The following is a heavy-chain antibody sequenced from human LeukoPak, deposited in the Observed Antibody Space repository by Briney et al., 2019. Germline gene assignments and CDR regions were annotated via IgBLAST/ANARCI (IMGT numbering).Heavy chain of an antibody. CDR2: INSDRSST. CDR1: GFTFSSYW. D-gene: IGHD5-18*01. Sequence: GGSLRLSCAASGFTFSSYWMHWVRQGPGKGLVWVSRINSDRSSTTYADSVKGRFTISRDDAKNTLYLQMNSLRAEDSAVYYCARGSYGYDYWGQGTLVTVSS. J-gene: IGHJ4*02. V-gene: IGHV3-74*01. CDR3: ARGSYGYDY.